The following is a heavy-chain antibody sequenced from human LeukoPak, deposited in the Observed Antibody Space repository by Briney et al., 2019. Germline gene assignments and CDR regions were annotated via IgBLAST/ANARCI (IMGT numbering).Heavy chain of an antibody. CDR1: GYTFTSYG. D-gene: IGHD6-13*01. CDR2: ISAYNGNT. CDR3: ARAQEAVAAAGTSGSYYCGMDV. J-gene: IGHJ6*02. V-gene: IGHV1-18*01. Sequence: ASVKVSCKASGYTFTSYGISWVRQAPGQGLEWMGWISAYNGNTNYAQKLQGRVTMTTDTSTSTAYMELRSLRSDDTAVYYCARAQEAVAAAGTSGSYYCGMDVWGQGTTVTVSS.